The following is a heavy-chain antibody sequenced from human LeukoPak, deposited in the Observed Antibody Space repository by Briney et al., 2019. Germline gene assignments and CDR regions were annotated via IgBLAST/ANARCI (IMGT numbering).Heavy chain of an antibody. CDR1: GCTFSSYS. CDR3: ARDDPYTYGGGFDY. J-gene: IGHJ4*02. D-gene: IGHD4-23*01. Sequence: GGSLRLSCAASGCTFSSYSINWVRQAPGKGLEWVSSISSSSDYIYYADSVKGRFTISRGNAKKSLYLQMNSLRAEDTAVYYCARDDPYTYGGGFDYWGQETLVTVSS. CDR2: ISSSSDYI. V-gene: IGHV3-21*01.